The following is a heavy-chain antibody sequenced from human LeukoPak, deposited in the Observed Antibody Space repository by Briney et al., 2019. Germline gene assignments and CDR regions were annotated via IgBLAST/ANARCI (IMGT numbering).Heavy chain of an antibody. D-gene: IGHD2-2*01. Sequence: GGSLRLSCTVSGFIFSDFSMSWVRQAPGKGLEWVAKMSEDGNEIFYVDSVKGRFTISRDNTKKSLYLQLNSLRPEDSAVYYCARPRGCGSARCNNFDYWGQGTLVTVSS. J-gene: IGHJ4*02. CDR3: ARPRGCGSARCNNFDY. CDR1: GFIFSDFS. CDR2: MSEDGNEI. V-gene: IGHV3-7*01.